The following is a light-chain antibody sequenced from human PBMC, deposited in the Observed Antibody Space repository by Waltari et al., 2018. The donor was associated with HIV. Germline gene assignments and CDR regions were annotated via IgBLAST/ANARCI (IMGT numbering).Light chain of an antibody. V-gene: IGLV2-23*02. CDR1: SSDVGNYNY. CDR2: EVT. J-gene: IGLJ2*01. CDR3: CSYAGSSTFV. Sequence: QSALTQPASVSGSPGQSITISCTGTSSDVGNYNYVSWYQQHPGKAPKLMVYEVTKRPSAVSHRFSGSKSGNTASLTISGLQAEDEADYYCCSYAGSSTFVFGGGTKLTVL.